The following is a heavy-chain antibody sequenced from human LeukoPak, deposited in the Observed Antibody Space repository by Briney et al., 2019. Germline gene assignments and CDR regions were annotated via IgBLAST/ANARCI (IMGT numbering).Heavy chain of an antibody. J-gene: IGHJ4*02. CDR2: IYYSGST. D-gene: IGHD1-26*01. CDR3: ARVVRATSCFDY. Sequence: SETLSLTCTVSGGSISSYYWSWIRQPPGKGLEWIGYIYYSGSTNYNPSLKSRVTISVDTSKNQFSLKLSSVTAADTAVYYCARVVRATSCFDYWGQGTLVTVSP. V-gene: IGHV4-59*01. CDR1: GGSISSYY.